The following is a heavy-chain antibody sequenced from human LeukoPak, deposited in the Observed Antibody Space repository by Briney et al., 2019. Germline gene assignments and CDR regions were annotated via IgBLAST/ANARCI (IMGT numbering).Heavy chain of an antibody. D-gene: IGHD6-13*01. J-gene: IGHJ4*02. V-gene: IGHV3-30-3*01. CDR2: ISYDGSNK. Sequence: GGSLRLSCAASGFTFSSYAMHWVRQAPGKGLEWVAVISYDGSNKYYADSVKGRFTISRDNSKNTLYLQMNSLRAEDTAVYYCARLAVGVAAAGSDYWGQGTLVTVFS. CDR3: ARLAVGVAAAGSDY. CDR1: GFTFSSYA.